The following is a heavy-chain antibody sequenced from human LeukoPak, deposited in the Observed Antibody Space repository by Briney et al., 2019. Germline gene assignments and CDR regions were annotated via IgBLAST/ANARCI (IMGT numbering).Heavy chain of an antibody. J-gene: IGHJ4*02. D-gene: IGHD3-22*01. CDR3: AREGNSGYYPY. Sequence: GGSLRLSCAASGLTFSSYPMHWVRQAPGKGLEWVAVISYDGSEKHYADPVKGRFTISRDNSKNTLYLQMSSLRAEDTAMYYCAREGNSGYYPYWGQGILVTVSS. CDR1: GLTFSSYP. CDR2: ISYDGSEK. V-gene: IGHV3-30-3*01.